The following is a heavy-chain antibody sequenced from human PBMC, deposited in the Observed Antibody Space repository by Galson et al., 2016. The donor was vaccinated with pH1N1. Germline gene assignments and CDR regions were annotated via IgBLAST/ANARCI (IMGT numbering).Heavy chain of an antibody. J-gene: IGHJ4*02. CDR1: GYSFKSYW. CDR3: ARRGIIGTDF. CDR2: IYPGDSDT. V-gene: IGHV5-51*01. Sequence: QSGAEVKKSGESLKISCKGSGYSFKSYWIAWVRQMPGKGLEWMGIIYPGDSDTRYSPSFLGQVIMSADKSISTAFLQWSSLNASDTAMYYCARRGIIGTDFGGQGSLVTVSS. D-gene: IGHD1/OR15-1a*01.